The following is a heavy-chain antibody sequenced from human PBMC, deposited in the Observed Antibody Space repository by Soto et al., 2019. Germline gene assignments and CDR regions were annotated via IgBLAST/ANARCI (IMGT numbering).Heavy chain of an antibody. CDR1: GGTFSSYT. D-gene: IGHD3-16*02. V-gene: IGHV1-69*08. CDR2: IIPILVIA. CDR3: ARDPEMIPSGGVIYGRNWFDP. Sequence: QVQLVQSGAEVKKPGSSVKVSCKAYGGTFSSYTISWVRQAPGQGLEWMGRIIPILVIANYAQKFQGRVTITAVKSTCTAYMELCGLSSEDTAGYYCARDPEMIPSGGVIYGRNWFDPWGQGTLVTVSS. J-gene: IGHJ5*02.